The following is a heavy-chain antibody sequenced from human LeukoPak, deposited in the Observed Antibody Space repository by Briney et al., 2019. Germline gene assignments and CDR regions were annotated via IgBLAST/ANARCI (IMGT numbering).Heavy chain of an antibody. D-gene: IGHD3-10*01. J-gene: IGHJ4*02. CDR3: ARDRTITYYYGSGSLGY. CDR1: GFTFSNYA. CDR2: ISSSSSYI. Sequence: GGSLRLSCAASGFTFSNYAMNWVRQAPGKGLEWVSSISSSSSYIYYADSVKGRFTISRDNAKNSLYLQMNSLRAEDTAVYYCARDRTITYYYGSGSLGYWGQGTLVTVSS. V-gene: IGHV3-21*01.